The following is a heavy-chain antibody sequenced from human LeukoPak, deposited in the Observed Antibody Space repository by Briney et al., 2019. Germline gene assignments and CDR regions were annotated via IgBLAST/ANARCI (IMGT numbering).Heavy chain of an antibody. V-gene: IGHV3-53*01. J-gene: IGHJ4*02. CDR1: GFTVSSNY. Sequence: GGSLRLSCAASGFTVSSNYMSWVRQAPGKGLEWVSVIYSGGSTYYADSVKGRFTISRDNAKNSLYLQMSSLRGDGTAVYYCVRDCGFHTFDFWGRGTLVTVSS. CDR3: VRDCGFHTFDF. CDR2: IYSGGST. D-gene: IGHD2-21*01.